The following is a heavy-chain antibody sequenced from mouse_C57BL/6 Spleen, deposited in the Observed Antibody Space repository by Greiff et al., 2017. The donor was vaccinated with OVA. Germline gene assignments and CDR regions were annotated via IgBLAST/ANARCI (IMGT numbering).Heavy chain of an antibody. CDR1: GYTFTSYW. Sequence: QVQLQQPGAELVKPGASVKMSCKASGYTFTSYWITWVKQRPGQGLEWIGDIYPGSGSTNYNEKFKSKATLTVDTSSSTAYMQLSSLTSEDSAVYYCARSFYSNYPLDYWRQGTTLTVSS. CDR3: ARSFYSNYPLDY. J-gene: IGHJ2*01. V-gene: IGHV1-55*01. CDR2: IYPGSGST. D-gene: IGHD2-5*01.